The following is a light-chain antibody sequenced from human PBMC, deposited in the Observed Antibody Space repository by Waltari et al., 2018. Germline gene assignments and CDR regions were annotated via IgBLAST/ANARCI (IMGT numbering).Light chain of an antibody. J-gene: IGKJ1*01. V-gene: IGKV3-15*01. CDR2: AAS. CDR3: QQYNDWPRT. Sequence: EIVMTQSPGTLSTSPGERATLSCRASQSTNTNLAWFHQKPGQSPRLVIYAASTRATGLPARFSGSGSGTEFTLTISSLQSEDVAVYYCQQYNDWPRTFGQGTKVEIK. CDR1: QSTNTN.